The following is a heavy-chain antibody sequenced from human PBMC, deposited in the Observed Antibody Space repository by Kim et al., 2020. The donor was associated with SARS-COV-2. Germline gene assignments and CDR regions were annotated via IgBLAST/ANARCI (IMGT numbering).Heavy chain of an antibody. D-gene: IGHD6-13*01. Sequence: GGSLRLSCVASGFTFTNSWMGWVRQAPGKGLEWVANIKRDGSEIFYVDSVKGRFTISRDNAKNSVYLQMDSLRPEDTAVYYCARDAAGYTPFDYRGQGTLVTVSS. V-gene: IGHV3-7*03. CDR2: IKRDGSEI. CDR1: GFTFTNSW. CDR3: ARDAAGYTPFDY. J-gene: IGHJ4*02.